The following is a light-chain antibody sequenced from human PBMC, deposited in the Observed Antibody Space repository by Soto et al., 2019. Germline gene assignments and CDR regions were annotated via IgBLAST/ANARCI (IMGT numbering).Light chain of an antibody. CDR3: MHALQAPLT. J-gene: IGKJ1*01. Sequence: DIVVTQSPLSLPVTPGEPASISCRSSQSLLHSNGYNYLDWYLQKPGQSPQLLIYLGSNRASGVPDRFSGSGSGTDFTLKISRVEAEDVGLYYCMHALQAPLTFGQGTKVDIK. CDR2: LGS. V-gene: IGKV2-28*01. CDR1: QSLLHSNGYNY.